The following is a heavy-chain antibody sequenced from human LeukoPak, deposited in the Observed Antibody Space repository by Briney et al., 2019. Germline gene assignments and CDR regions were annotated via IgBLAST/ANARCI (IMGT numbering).Heavy chain of an antibody. V-gene: IGHV1-46*04. CDR3: AREPDYFDRTGYLSY. D-gene: IGHD3-22*01. CDR2: INPSAGTT. J-gene: IGHJ4*02. Sequence: ASVKVSXKTSGYSFTNYFIHWVRQAPGQGPEWMGIINPSAGTTTYAQKLQGRVTMTRDTSAATVYMDLSSLRSEDTAVYYCAREPDYFDRTGYLSYWGQGTPVTVSS. CDR1: GYSFTNYF.